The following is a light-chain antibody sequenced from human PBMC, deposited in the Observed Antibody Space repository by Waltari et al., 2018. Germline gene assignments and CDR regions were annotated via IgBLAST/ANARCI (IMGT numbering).Light chain of an antibody. CDR3: LLSYSGAWV. CDR2: DTS. Sequence: QAVVTQEPSLTVSPGGTVTLTCGSSTGAVTSGHYPSWFHQKPGQAPRTLISDTSNKHPWTPARFSGSLLGGKAALTLSGAQPEDEAEYYCLLSYSGAWVFGGGTKLTVL. V-gene: IGLV7-46*01. J-gene: IGLJ3*02. CDR1: TGAVTSGHY.